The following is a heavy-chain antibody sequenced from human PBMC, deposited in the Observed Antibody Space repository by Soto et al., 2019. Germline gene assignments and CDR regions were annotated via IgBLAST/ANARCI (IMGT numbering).Heavy chain of an antibody. CDR1: GGSINNHH. CDR2: IYYSGST. J-gene: IGHJ4*01. V-gene: IGHV4-59*11. CDR3: ARANCFFDY. D-gene: IGHD7-27*01. Sequence: QVQLQESGPGLVKPSETLSLTCTVSGGSINNHHWSWIRQPPGQGLEWIGYIYYSGSTNYNPSLMSRVTMSVDTSKNQLALKLSSLTDADTAIYYCARANCFFDYWGHGTLFTVSA.